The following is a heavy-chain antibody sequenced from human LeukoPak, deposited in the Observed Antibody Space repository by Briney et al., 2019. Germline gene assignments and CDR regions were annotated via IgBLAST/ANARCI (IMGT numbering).Heavy chain of an antibody. Sequence: SETLSLTCAVSGGSISSYYWSWIRQPAGKGLEWIGHIYNSGSTNYNPSLKSRVTMSVDTSKNQFSLKVSSVTAADTAVYYCARGGVDWTFDYWGQGTLVTVSS. CDR1: GGSISSYY. J-gene: IGHJ4*02. V-gene: IGHV4-4*07. CDR3: ARGGVDWTFDY. CDR2: IYNSGST. D-gene: IGHD3-9*01.